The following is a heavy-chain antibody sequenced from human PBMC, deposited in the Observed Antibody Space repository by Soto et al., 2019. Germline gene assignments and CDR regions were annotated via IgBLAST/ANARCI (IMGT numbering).Heavy chain of an antibody. CDR2: ISYDGSNK. CDR3: AKDLGSGSYLFDAFDI. CDR1: GFTFSNYG. Sequence: QGQLVESGGGMVQPGRSLRLSCAASGFTFSNYGMHWVRQAPGKGLEWVAVISYDGSNKYYADSVKGRFTISRDNSKNTLYLQMNSLRAEDTAVYYCAKDLGSGSYLFDAFDIWGQGTMVTVSS. D-gene: IGHD1-26*01. V-gene: IGHV3-30*18. J-gene: IGHJ3*02.